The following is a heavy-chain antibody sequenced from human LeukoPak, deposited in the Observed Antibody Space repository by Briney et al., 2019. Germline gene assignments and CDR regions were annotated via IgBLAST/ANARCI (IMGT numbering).Heavy chain of an antibody. CDR1: GGSISSGGYS. CDR3: ARLVAATGNFDY. Sequence: SETLSLTCAVYGGSISSGGYSWSWIRQPPGKGLEWIGYIYHSGSTYYNPSLKSRVTISVDRSKNQFSLKLSSVTAADTAVYYCARLVAATGNFDYWGQATLVTVSS. CDR2: IYHSGST. D-gene: IGHD6-13*01. J-gene: IGHJ4*02. V-gene: IGHV4-30-2*01.